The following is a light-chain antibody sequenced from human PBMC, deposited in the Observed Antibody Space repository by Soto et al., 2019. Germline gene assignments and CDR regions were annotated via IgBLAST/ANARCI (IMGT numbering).Light chain of an antibody. Sequence: QSVLTQPASVSGSPGQSITISCTGTSSDVGDYNSVSWYQQHPGKAPKLMIYEVRNRPSGVSNRFSGSQSGNTASLTISGLQAEDEADYYCSSYISGSTHVFGTGTKLTVL. CDR1: SSDVGDYNS. J-gene: IGLJ1*01. CDR3: SSYISGSTHV. CDR2: EVR. V-gene: IGLV2-14*01.